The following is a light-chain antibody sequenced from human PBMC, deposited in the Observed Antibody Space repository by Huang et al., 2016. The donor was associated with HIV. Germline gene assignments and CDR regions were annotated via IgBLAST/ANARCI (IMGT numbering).Light chain of an antibody. CDR2: GAS. CDR3: QQYGSSPPWT. J-gene: IGKJ1*01. V-gene: IGKV3-20*01. CDR1: PSVSSSY. Sequence: EIVLTQSPGTLSLSPGERATLSCRASPSVSSSYLAWYQQKPGQAPRLLIYGASSRAAGIPDRFSGGGSGTDFTLTISRLEPEDFAVYYCQQYGSSPPWTFGQGTKVEIK.